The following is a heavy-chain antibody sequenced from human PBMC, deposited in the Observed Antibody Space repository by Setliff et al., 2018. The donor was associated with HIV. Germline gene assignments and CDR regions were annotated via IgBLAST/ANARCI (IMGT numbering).Heavy chain of an antibody. CDR3: ARVPTNPEQVIRYYYYFMDV. D-gene: IGHD2-21*01. CDR2: IYYSGGT. J-gene: IGHJ6*03. Sequence: SETLSLTCTVSGGSISSGGYYWSWIRQHPGKGLEWIGYIYYSGGTYYNPSLKSRVTISVDTSKNQFSLKLSSVTAADTAVYYCARVPTNPEQVIRYYYYFMDVWGKGTTVTVSS. CDR1: GGSISSGGYY. V-gene: IGHV4-31*03.